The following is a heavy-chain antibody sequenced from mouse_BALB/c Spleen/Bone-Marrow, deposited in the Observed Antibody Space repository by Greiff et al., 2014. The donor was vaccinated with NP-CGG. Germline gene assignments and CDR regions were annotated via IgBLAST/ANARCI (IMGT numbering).Heavy chain of an antibody. CDR1: GFSLTSYG. J-gene: IGHJ4*01. V-gene: IGHV2-9*02. CDR2: IWAGGST. Sequence: VQLQQSGSGLVAPSQSLSITCTVSGFSLTSYGVYWARQPPGKGLEWLGVIWAGGSTNYNSALMSRLSISKDNSKSQVFLKMNSLQTDDTAMYYCARVYGSSYDPYYYAMDYWGQGTSVTVSS. D-gene: IGHD1-1*01. CDR3: ARVYGSSYDPYYYAMDY.